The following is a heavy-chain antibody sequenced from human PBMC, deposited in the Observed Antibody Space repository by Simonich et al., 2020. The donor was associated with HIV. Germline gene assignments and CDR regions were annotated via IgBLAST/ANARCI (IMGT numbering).Heavy chain of an antibody. D-gene: IGHD3-3*01. Sequence: QVQLQQWGAGLLKPSETLSLTCAVYGGSFSGYYWSWIRQPPGEGLEGMGEINHSGNTNYKSSLNSRATISVDKSKNQFSLKLSSVTAADTAIYYCARRDRELILYFDYWGQGNLVTVSS. J-gene: IGHJ4*02. CDR1: GGSFSGYY. CDR3: ARRDRELILYFDY. CDR2: INHSGNT. V-gene: IGHV4-34*01.